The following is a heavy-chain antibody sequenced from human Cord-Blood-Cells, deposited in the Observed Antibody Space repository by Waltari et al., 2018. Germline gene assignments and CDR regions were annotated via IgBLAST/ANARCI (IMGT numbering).Heavy chain of an antibody. CDR1: GFTFSSYA. Sequence: QVQLVESGGGVVQPGRSLRLSCAASGFTFSSYAMPWVRQAPGKGLEWVAVISYDGSNKYYADSVKGRFTISRDNSKNTLYLQMNSLRAEDTAVYYCARGGSTSCYTQIDYWGQGTLVTVSS. V-gene: IGHV3-30-3*01. CDR2: ISYDGSNK. J-gene: IGHJ4*02. D-gene: IGHD2-2*02. CDR3: ARGGSTSCYTQIDY.